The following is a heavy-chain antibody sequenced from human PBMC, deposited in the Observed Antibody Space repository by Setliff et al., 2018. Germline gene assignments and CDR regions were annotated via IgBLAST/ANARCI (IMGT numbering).Heavy chain of an antibody. Sequence: GGSLRLSCEASGFTFSNHGMNWVRQAPGKGLEWVAYINAWGTSMYYANSVKGRFSISRDDALNSLFLEMNSLRVDDTAIYYCARGKDYSDGSGYPIFQHWGQGTPVTVSS. CDR3: ARGKDYSDGSGYPIFQH. J-gene: IGHJ1*01. CDR2: INAWGTSM. V-gene: IGHV3-48*03. CDR1: GFTFSNHG. D-gene: IGHD3-22*01.